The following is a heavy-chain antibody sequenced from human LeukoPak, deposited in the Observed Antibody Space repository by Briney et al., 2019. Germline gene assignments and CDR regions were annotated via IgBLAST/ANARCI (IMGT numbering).Heavy chain of an antibody. V-gene: IGHV3-7*01. Sequence: GGSLRLSCAASGFTFSTYWMSWVRQAPGKGLEWVANIKQDGTEKYYVDSVKGRFTISRDNAKKSLYLQMNSLRAEDTAVYYCARDPGSDYYDSSGYRGCYFDYWGQGTLVTVSS. CDR1: GFTFSTYW. CDR3: ARDPGSDYYDSSGYRGCYFDY. CDR2: IKQDGTEK. J-gene: IGHJ4*02. D-gene: IGHD3-22*01.